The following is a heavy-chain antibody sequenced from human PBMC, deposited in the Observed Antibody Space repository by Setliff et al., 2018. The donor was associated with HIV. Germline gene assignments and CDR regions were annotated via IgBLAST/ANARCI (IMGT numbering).Heavy chain of an antibody. CDR3: ARGTLYYDYVWGTPFPFDY. V-gene: IGHV4-38-2*02. Sequence: SETLSLTCTVSGDFISSDYYWGWIRQSPGKGLEWIGSIYSSGSTSYNPSLKSRVTISVDTSKNQFSLKLTSVTAADTAVYYCARGTLYYDYVWGTPFPFDYWGQGT. CDR1: GDFISSDYY. J-gene: IGHJ4*02. D-gene: IGHD3-16*01. CDR2: IYSSGST.